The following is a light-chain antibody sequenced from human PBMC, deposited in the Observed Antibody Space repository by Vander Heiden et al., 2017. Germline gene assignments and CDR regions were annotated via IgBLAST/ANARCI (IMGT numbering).Light chain of an antibody. CDR2: QAS. CDR3: QAWDSSIEVV. Sequence: SYQLTQPPSVSVSPGPTASITFSGDKVGDKYACWYQQKPGQSPVLVIYQASKRSSVTPERFSGSNAGNTATLTISGTQAMEEDDYYCQAWDSSIEVVFGGGTKLTVL. CDR1: KVGDKY. J-gene: IGLJ2*01. V-gene: IGLV3-1*01.